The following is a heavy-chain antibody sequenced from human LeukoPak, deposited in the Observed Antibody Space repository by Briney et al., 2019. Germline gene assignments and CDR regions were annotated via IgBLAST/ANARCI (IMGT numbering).Heavy chain of an antibody. CDR3: ARSKSWYSTDAHI. V-gene: IGHV3-74*01. CDR2: VNSDGSST. Sequence: GGSLRLSCAASGFTFTSYWMHWVRHAPGKGLVWVSRVNSDGSSTTYADSVKGRFTISRDNAKNTLYLQMNSLRAEDTAVYHCARSKSWYSTDAHIWGQGTMVTVSS. D-gene: IGHD2-15*01. J-gene: IGHJ3*02. CDR1: GFTFTSYW.